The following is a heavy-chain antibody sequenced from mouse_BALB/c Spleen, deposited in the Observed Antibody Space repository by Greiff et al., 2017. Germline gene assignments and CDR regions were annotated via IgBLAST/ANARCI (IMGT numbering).Heavy chain of an antibody. CDR3: VRKLGDY. CDR1: GFTFNTYA. J-gene: IGHJ2*01. Sequence: DVQLVESGGGLVQPKGSLKLSCAASGFTFNTYAMNWVRQAPGKGLEWVARIRSKSNNYATYYADSVKDRFTISRDDSQSMLYLQMNNLKTEDTAMYYCVRKLGDYWGQGTTLTVSS. V-gene: IGHV10-1*02. D-gene: IGHD4-1*01. CDR2: IRSKSNNYAT.